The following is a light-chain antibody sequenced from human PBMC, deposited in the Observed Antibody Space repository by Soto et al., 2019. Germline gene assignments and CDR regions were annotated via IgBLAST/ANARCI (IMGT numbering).Light chain of an antibody. V-gene: IGKV3-20*01. J-gene: IGKJ3*01. CDR2: GAS. CDR1: QSVSSSY. Sequence: EIVLTQSPGTLSLSPGERATLSCRASQSVSSSYLAWYQQKPGQAPRLLIYGASRRATCIPDRFSGSGSGTDFTLTISRLQPEDFAVYYCQQYGSSLFTFGPGTKVDIK. CDR3: QQYGSSLFT.